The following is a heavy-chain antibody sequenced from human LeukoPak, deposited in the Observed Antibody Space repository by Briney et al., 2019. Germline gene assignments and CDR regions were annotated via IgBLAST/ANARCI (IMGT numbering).Heavy chain of an antibody. CDR2: IIPIFGTA. CDR3: ARSSIIAAAGPYYFDY. J-gene: IGHJ4*02. D-gene: IGHD6-13*01. V-gene: IGHV1-69*06. CDR1: GGTFSSYA. Sequence: ASVKVSCKASGGTFSSYAISWVRQAPGQGLEWMGGIIPIFGTANYAHKFQGRVTITADKSTSTAYMELSSLRSEDTAVYYCARSSIIAAAGPYYFDYWGQGTLVTVSS.